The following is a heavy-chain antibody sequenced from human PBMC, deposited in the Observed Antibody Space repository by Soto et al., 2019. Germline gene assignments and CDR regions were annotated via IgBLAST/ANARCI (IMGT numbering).Heavy chain of an antibody. Sequence: ETLSLTCAVSGYSISSGYYWGWIRQPPGKGLEWIGSIYHSGSTYYNPSLKSRVTISVDTSKNQFSLKLSSVTAADTAVYYCASLFGELRYGMDVWGQGTTVTV. V-gene: IGHV4-38-2*01. J-gene: IGHJ6*02. D-gene: IGHD3-10*02. CDR3: ASLFGELRYGMDV. CDR1: GYSISSGYY. CDR2: IYHSGST.